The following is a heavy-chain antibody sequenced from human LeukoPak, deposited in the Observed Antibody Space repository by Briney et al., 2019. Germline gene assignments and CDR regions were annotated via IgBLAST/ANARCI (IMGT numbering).Heavy chain of an antibody. V-gene: IGHV3-23*01. D-gene: IGHD2-15*01. J-gene: IGHJ1*01. Sequence: QAGGSLRLSCAASGFTFSSYAMSWVRQAPGKGLEWVSAISGSGGSTYYADSVKGRFTISRDNSKNTLYLQMNSLRAEDTAVYYCAKDSYLVVVAAQSFQHWGQGTLVTVSS. CDR3: AKDSYLVVVAAQSFQH. CDR2: ISGSGGST. CDR1: GFTFSSYA.